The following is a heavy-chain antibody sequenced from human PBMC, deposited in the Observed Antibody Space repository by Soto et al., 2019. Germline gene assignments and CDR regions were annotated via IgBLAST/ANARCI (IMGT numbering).Heavy chain of an antibody. V-gene: IGHV4-4*02. D-gene: IGHD1-1*01. CDR3: AMLKLERYNWFDP. Sequence: SETLSLTCAVSGGSISSSNWWSWVRQPPGKGLEWIGEIYHSGSTNYNPSLKSRVTISVDKSKNQFSLKLSSVTAADTAVYYCAMLKLERYNWFDPWGQGTLVTVSS. CDR2: IYHSGST. J-gene: IGHJ5*02. CDR1: GGSISSSNW.